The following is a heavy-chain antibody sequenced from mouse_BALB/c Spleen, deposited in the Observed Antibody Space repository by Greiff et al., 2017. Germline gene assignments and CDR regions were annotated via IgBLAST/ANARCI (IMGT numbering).Heavy chain of an antibody. CDR2: ISSGGST. CDR1: GFTFSSYA. Sequence: EVMLVESGGGLVKPGGSLKLSCAASGFTFSSYAMSWVRQTPEKRLEWVASISSGGSTYYPDSVKGRFTISRDNARNILYLQMSSLRSEDTAMYYCARGAVVATRYFDVWGAGTTVTVSS. J-gene: IGHJ1*01. V-gene: IGHV5-6-5*01. CDR3: ARGAVVATRYFDV. D-gene: IGHD1-1*01.